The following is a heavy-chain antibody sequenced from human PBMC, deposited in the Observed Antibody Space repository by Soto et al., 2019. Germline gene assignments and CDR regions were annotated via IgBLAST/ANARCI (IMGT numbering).Heavy chain of an antibody. J-gene: IGHJ6*02. V-gene: IGHV3-21*01. CDR3: ARDLSHQYSSGWYMDV. CDR2: ISSSSSYI. CDR1: GFTFSSYS. Sequence: GSLRLSCAASGFTFSSYSMNWVRQAPGKGLEWVSSISSSSSYIYYADSVKGRFTISRDNAKNSLYLQMNSLRAEDTAVYYCARDLSHQYSSGWYMDVWGQGTTVTVSS. D-gene: IGHD6-19*01.